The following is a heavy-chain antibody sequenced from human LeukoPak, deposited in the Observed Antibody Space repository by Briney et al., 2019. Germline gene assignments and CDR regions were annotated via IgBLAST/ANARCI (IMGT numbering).Heavy chain of an antibody. D-gene: IGHD6-19*01. CDR1: GGSISSSSYY. CDR2: IYYSGST. V-gene: IGHV4-39*07. CDR3: ARAADSSGWYVDY. Sequence: SETLSLTCTVSGGSISSSSYYWGWIRQPPGKGLEWIGSIYYSGSTYYNPSLKSRVTISVDTSKNQFSLKLSSVTAADTAVYYCARAADSSGWYVDYWGQGTLVTVSS. J-gene: IGHJ4*02.